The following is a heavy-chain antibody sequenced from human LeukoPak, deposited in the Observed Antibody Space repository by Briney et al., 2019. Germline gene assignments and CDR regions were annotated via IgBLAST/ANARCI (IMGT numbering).Heavy chain of an antibody. CDR3: AKASSSWYVGDAFDI. Sequence: GGSLRLSCAASGFTFDDYAMHWVRQAPGKGLEWVSGISWNSGSIGYADSVKGRFTISRDNANNSLYLQMNSLRAEDTALYYCAKASSSWYVGDAFDIWGQGTMVTVSS. CDR2: ISWNSGSI. D-gene: IGHD6-13*01. J-gene: IGHJ3*02. V-gene: IGHV3-9*01. CDR1: GFTFDDYA.